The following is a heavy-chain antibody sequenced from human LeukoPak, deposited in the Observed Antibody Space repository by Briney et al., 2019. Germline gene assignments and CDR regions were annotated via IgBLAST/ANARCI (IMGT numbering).Heavy chain of an antibody. CDR3: ASRERGMGIDY. Sequence: GGSLRLSCAASGFTFSIYGMHWVRQAPGKGLEGVAVIWYDGGKKYYADSVKGRFTISRDNSKNTLYPQMNSLRAEDTAVYSCASRERGMGIDYWGQGTLVTVSS. V-gene: IGHV3-33*01. D-gene: IGHD1-26*01. CDR1: GFTFSIYG. CDR2: IWYDGGKK. J-gene: IGHJ4*02.